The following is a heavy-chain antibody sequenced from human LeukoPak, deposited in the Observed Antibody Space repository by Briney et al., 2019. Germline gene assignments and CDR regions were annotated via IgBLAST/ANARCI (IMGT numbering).Heavy chain of an antibody. CDR1: GGSISSYY. J-gene: IGHJ6*03. Sequence: SETLSLTCTVSGGSISSYYWSWIRQPRGKGLEWIGYIYYSGSNNYNPSLKSRVTISVDTSKNQFSLKLSSVTAADTAVYYCARVVGNWNYGFYYYMDVWGKGTTVTVSS. V-gene: IGHV4-59*01. CDR2: IYYSGSN. CDR3: ARVVGNWNYGFYYYMDV. D-gene: IGHD1-7*01.